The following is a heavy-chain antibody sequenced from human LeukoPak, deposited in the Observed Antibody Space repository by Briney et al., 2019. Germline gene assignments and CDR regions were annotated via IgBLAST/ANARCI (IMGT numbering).Heavy chain of an antibody. J-gene: IGHJ4*02. CDR1: GGSISSGGYY. Sequence: LSLTCTVSGGSISSGGYYWSWVRQAPGKGLEWVSVIYSGGSTYHADSVKGRFTISRDNSKNTLYLQMNSLRAEDTAVYYCARDRSGSHGYFDYWGQGTLVTVSS. CDR3: ARDRSGSHGYFDY. D-gene: IGHD1-26*01. CDR2: IYSGGST. V-gene: IGHV3-53*01.